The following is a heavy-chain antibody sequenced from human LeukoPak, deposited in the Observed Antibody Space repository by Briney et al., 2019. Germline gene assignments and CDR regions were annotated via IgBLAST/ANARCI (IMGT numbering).Heavy chain of an antibody. CDR2: ISSSSNYI. J-gene: IGHJ4*02. CDR3: ARPYYDSSGYYRFDY. D-gene: IGHD3-22*01. Sequence: GGSLRLSCAASGFTFSSYSMNWVRQAPGKGLEWVSSISSSSNYIYYADSVKGRFTISGDNAKNSLYLQMNSLRAEDTAVYYCARPYYDSSGYYRFDYWGQGTLVTVSS. V-gene: IGHV3-21*01. CDR1: GFTFSSYS.